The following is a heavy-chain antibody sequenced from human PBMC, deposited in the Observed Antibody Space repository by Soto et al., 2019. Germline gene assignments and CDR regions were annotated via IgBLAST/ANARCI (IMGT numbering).Heavy chain of an antibody. J-gene: IGHJ6*02. D-gene: IGHD2-2*01. V-gene: IGHV4-31*03. Sequence: SETLSLTCTVSGGSISSGGYYWSWIRQHPGKGLEWIGYIYYSGSTYYNPSLKSRVTISVDTSKNQFSLMLSSVTAADTAVYYCARDRPGDIVVVPAAPPRYYYGMDVWGQGTTVTVSS. CDR3: ARDRPGDIVVVPAAPPRYYYGMDV. CDR1: GGSISSGGYY. CDR2: IYYSGST.